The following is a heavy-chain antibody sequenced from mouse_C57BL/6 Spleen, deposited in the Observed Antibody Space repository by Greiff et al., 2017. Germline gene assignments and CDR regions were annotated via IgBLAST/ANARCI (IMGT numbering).Heavy chain of an antibody. Sequence: QVQLQQSGAELVRPGTSVKVSCKASGYAFTNYLIEWVKQRPGQGLEWIGVINPGSGGTNYNEKFKGKATLTADKSSSTAYMQLSSLTSEDSAVYFCARDYGSSLWFAYWGQGTLVTVSA. CDR2: INPGSGGT. CDR3: ARDYGSSLWFAY. CDR1: GYAFTNYL. J-gene: IGHJ3*01. V-gene: IGHV1-54*01. D-gene: IGHD1-1*01.